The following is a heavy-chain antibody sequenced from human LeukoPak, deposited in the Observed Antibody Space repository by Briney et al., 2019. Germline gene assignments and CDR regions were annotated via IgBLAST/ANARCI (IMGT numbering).Heavy chain of an antibody. CDR2: ISNSDGST. J-gene: IGHJ4*02. CDR1: GFTFSSYA. D-gene: IGHD5-24*01. CDR3: AKSLGVGGYTRYKGFDQ. V-gene: IGHV3-23*01. Sequence: GGSLRLSCAASGFTFSSYAMNWVRQAPGKGLEWVSSISNSDGSTYYADFVKGRFTISRDNSKNTLHLQMNSLRAEDTAVYYCAKSLGVGGYTRYKGFDQWGQGTLVTASS.